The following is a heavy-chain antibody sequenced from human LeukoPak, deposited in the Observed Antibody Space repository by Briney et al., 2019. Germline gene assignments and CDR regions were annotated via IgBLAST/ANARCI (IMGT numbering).Heavy chain of an antibody. J-gene: IGHJ1*01. CDR2: IHYSGST. D-gene: IGHD6-25*01. CDR1: GGSISSYY. Sequence: SETLSLTCTVSGGSISSYYWSWIRQPPGKGLEWVGYIHYSGSTNYNPSLKSRVTISVDTSKNQFSLKLSSVTAADTALYYCASLTSRSSGWPRFPHWGQGTLVTVSS. V-gene: IGHV4-59*01. CDR3: ASLTSRSSGWPRFPH.